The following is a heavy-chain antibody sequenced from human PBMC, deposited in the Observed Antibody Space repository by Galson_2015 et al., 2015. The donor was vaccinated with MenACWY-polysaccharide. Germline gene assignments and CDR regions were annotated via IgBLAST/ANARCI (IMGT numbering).Heavy chain of an antibody. J-gene: IGHJ6*02. Sequence: SLWISRAASGRSPGGWYVSWTRQAAGKGLEWLCYISKSGDYTFYADSVKVRVAIFRDNAKNSLYLPLNNLEVEDVAIYYCARCHYGLDVWGQGTTVTVSS. CDR1: GRSPGGWY. CDR3: ARCHYGLDV. V-gene: IGHV3-11*01. CDR2: ISKSGDYT.